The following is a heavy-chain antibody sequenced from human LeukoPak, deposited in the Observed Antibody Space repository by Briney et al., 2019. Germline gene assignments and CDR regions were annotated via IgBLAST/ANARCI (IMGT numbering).Heavy chain of an antibody. J-gene: IGHJ4*02. V-gene: IGHV1-2*02. CDR2: INPKSGGT. CDR3: ARGGAKGSSSWFDN. CDR1: GYTFTGHY. Sequence: GASVKVSCKASGYTFTGHYMHWVRQAPGQGLEWMGWINPKSGGTDYAQKFQGRVTMTRDTSISTAYMEPSRLSSDDTAVYYCARGGAKGSSSWFDNWGQGTLVTVSS. D-gene: IGHD6-13*01.